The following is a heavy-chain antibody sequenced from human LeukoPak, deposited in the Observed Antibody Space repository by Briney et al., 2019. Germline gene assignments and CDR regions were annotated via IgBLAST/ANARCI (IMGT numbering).Heavy chain of an antibody. D-gene: IGHD5-18*01. CDR2: IYSSGNT. CDR3: AREGGNSYGSWYYDL. Sequence: PSETLSLTCTVSGDSLSRLYWSWIRPPAGKGLEWIGRIYSSGNTNYSPIHQSRVTMWVDTSKNQFSLKLTSVTAADMAVYYCAREGGNSYGSWYYDLWGRGTQITVSS. J-gene: IGHJ2*01. CDR1: GDSLSRLY. V-gene: IGHV4-4*07.